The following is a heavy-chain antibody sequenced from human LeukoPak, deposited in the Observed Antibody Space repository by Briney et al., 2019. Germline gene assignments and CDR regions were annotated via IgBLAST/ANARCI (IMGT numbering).Heavy chain of an antibody. CDR1: GFTFRNYG. D-gene: IGHD2-15*01. CDR2: ISGVGDST. Sequence: GGSLRLSCAASGFTFRNYGMNWVRQAPGKGLEWVSTISGVGDSTYYAESVKGRFTMSRDNSKNTVYLQMNSLRVEDTAIYYCAKRADGRSGVSCSYYYMDVWGKGTTVTVSS. J-gene: IGHJ6*03. CDR3: AKRADGRSGVSCSYYYMDV. V-gene: IGHV3-23*01.